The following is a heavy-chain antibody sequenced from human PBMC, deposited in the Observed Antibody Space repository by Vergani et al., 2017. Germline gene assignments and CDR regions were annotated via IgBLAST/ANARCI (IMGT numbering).Heavy chain of an antibody. Sequence: QVQLVQSGAEVKKPGSSVKVSCKASGGTFSSYAISWVRQAPGQGLEWMGRIIPILGIANYAQKFQGIVTITADKSTSTAYMELSSLRSEDTDVYYCARVSGYEGSEFDPWGQGTLVTVSS. V-gene: IGHV1-69*04. D-gene: IGHD5-12*01. CDR3: ARVSGYEGSEFDP. J-gene: IGHJ5*02. CDR2: IIPILGIA. CDR1: GGTFSSYA.